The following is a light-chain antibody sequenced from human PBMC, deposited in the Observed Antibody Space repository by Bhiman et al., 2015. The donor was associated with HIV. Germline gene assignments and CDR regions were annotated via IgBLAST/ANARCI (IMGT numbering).Light chain of an antibody. J-gene: IGLJ2*01. Sequence: QSALTQPASVSGSLGQSITISCTGTNSDVGEYTYVSWYQQLPDRAPKLIIYNVSQRPSGISHRFSASKSGNTASLTISGLQTDDEGDYYCCSYAGGSMFTFGGGTKLTVL. CDR2: NVS. V-gene: IGLV2-23*02. CDR1: NSDVGEYTY. CDR3: CSYAGGSMFT.